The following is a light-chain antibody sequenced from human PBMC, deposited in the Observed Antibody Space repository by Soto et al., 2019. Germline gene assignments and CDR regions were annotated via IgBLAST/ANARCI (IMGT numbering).Light chain of an antibody. V-gene: IGLV2-14*01. CDR2: EVS. Sequence: QSALTQPASVSGSPGQSITISCTGTSSDVGGYSYVSWYQQHPGKAPKLMIYEVSNRPSGVSNRFSGSKSGYTASLTISGLQAEDEADYYCTSYTSSNTWVFGGGTQLTVL. CDR3: TSYTSSNTWV. CDR1: SSDVGGYSY. J-gene: IGLJ3*02.